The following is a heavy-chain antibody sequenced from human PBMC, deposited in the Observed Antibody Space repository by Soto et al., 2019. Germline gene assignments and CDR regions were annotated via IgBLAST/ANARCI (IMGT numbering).Heavy chain of an antibody. CDR1: GGSISSGGYY. CDR2: IYYSGST. V-gene: IGHV4-31*03. CDR3: ASAATRDEKLDP. J-gene: IGHJ5*02. D-gene: IGHD6-13*01. Sequence: LSLTCTVSGGSISSGGYYWSWIRQHPGKGLEWIGYIYYSGSTYYNPSLKSRVTISVDTSKNQFSLKLSSVTAADTSVYYCASAATRDEKLDPWGQGTLVTVYS.